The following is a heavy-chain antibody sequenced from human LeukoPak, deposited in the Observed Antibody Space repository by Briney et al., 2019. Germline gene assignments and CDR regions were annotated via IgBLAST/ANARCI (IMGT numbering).Heavy chain of an antibody. D-gene: IGHD1-26*01. J-gene: IGHJ3*02. CDR2: ISFDGSNK. CDR1: GFTFSSYG. Sequence: SGGSLRLSCAAFGFTFSSYGMHWVRQAPGKGLEWVTVISFDGSNKYYADSVKGRFTISRDNSANTLYLQMNSLRAEDTAVYYCAKGRKCELLHDAFDIWGQGTMVTVSS. V-gene: IGHV3-30*18. CDR3: AKGRKCELLHDAFDI.